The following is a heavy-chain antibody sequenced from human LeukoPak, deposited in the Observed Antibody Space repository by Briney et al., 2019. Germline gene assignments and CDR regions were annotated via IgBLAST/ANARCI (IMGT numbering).Heavy chain of an antibody. CDR2: IIPIFGTA. V-gene: IGHV1-69*06. CDR1: GGTFSSYA. Sequence: SVKVSCKASGGTFSSYAISWVRQAPGQGLEWMGGIIPIFGTANYAQKFQGRVTITADKSTSTAYMELSSLRSEDTAVYYCARELYSGSYFYWFDPWGQGTLVTVSS. J-gene: IGHJ5*02. CDR3: ARELYSGSYFYWFDP. D-gene: IGHD1-26*01.